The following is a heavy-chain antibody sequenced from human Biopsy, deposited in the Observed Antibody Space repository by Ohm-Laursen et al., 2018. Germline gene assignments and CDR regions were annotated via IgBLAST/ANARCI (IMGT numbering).Heavy chain of an antibody. Sequence: ASVKVSCKASGYTFSTYDVNWVRQARGQGLEWMGWMVPSSGKTGYAQRFQGRVTLTMNTSISTAYMELSGLRSEDTAVYFCARGYSRRVSIFEASIYWFDTWGQGALVTVSS. J-gene: IGHJ5*02. D-gene: IGHD6-6*01. CDR3: ARGYSRRVSIFEASIYWFDT. CDR2: MVPSSGKT. V-gene: IGHV1-8*01. CDR1: GYTFSTYD.